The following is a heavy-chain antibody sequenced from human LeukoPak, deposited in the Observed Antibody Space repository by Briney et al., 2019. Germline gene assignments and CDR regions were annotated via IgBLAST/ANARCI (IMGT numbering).Heavy chain of an antibody. CDR3: ARHLNYYDSSGSRYYFDY. D-gene: IGHD3-22*01. Sequence: SETLSLTCAVYGGSFSGYYWGWIRQPPGKGLEWIGSIYYSGSTYYNPSLKSRVTISVDTSKNQFSLKLSSVIAADTAVYYCARHLNYYDSSGSRYYFDYWGQGTLVTVSS. CDR2: IYYSGST. V-gene: IGHV4-39*01. J-gene: IGHJ4*02. CDR1: GGSFSGYY.